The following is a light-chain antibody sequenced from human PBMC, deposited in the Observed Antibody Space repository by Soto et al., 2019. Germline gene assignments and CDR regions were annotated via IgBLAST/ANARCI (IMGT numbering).Light chain of an antibody. CDR1: TSDIGTHNF. V-gene: IGLV2-8*01. Sequence: QSVLTQPPSAFGSPGQSVTISCTGATSDIGTHNFVSWYQQHPGKAPKLVTYEVYKRPSGVPDRFSGSKSGYTSSLTVSGLQAEDEADYFCSSFEGNKNLIFGGGTKLTVL. J-gene: IGLJ2*01. CDR3: SSFEGNKNLI. CDR2: EVY.